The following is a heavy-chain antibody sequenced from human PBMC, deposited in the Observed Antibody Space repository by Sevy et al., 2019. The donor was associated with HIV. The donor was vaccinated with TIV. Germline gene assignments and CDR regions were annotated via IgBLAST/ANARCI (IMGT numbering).Heavy chain of an antibody. V-gene: IGHV3-23*01. Sequence: GGSLRLSCAASGFTFSSYAMNWVRQAPGKGLEWVSAICGSGGNTYYADSVKGRFTISRDNSKNTLYLQMNSLRAEDTAVYYCATGGSSWYPFDPWGQGTLVTVSS. D-gene: IGHD6-13*01. CDR1: GFTFSSYA. CDR2: ICGSGGNT. J-gene: IGHJ5*02. CDR3: ATGGSSWYPFDP.